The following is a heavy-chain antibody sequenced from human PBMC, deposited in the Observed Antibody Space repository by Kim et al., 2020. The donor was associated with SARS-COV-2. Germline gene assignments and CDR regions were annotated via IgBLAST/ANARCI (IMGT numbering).Heavy chain of an antibody. CDR2: INHSGST. CDR1: GGSFSGYY. J-gene: IGHJ4*02. CDR3: ARGRNDILTGYYAPPN. V-gene: IGHV4-34*01. Sequence: SETLSLTCAVYGGSFSGYYWSWIRQPPGKGLEWIGEINHSGSTNYNPSLKSRVTISVDTSKNQFSLKLSSVTAADTAVYYCARGRNDILTGYYAPPNWGQGTLVTVSS. D-gene: IGHD3-9*01.